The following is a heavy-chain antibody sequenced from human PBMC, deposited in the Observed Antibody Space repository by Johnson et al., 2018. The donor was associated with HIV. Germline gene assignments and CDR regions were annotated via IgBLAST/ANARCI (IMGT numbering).Heavy chain of an antibody. J-gene: IGHJ3*02. D-gene: IGHD3-9*01. Sequence: VQLVESGGGVVQPGGSLRLSCAASGFRFDDYAMHWVRLTPGKGLEWVSLISWSGSHIYYGDSVRGRFYISRDSSKASLYLQMNSLRPEDTALYYCAKDSDSFYFGSGDGFDIWGQGTMVTVSS. CDR3: AKDSDSFYFGSGDGFDI. V-gene: IGHV3-43D*03. CDR1: GFRFDDYA. CDR2: ISWSGSHI.